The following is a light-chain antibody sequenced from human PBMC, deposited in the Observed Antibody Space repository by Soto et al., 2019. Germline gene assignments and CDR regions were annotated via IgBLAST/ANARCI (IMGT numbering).Light chain of an antibody. CDR2: GTS. CDR3: HQYNFWPT. V-gene: IGKV3D-7*01. Sequence: EIVLTQTPVTLSLSPGERSTLSCRASQTVSRMSLSWFQQKPGXDPXXLIYGTSTRATGIPVKLSGSGSGTEFTLTINSLQSEDFAVDVCHQYNFWPTFGQGTKVDIK. J-gene: IGKJ1*01. CDR1: QTVSRMS.